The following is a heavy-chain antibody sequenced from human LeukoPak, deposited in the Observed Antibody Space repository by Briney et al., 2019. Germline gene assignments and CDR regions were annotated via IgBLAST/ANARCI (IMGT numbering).Heavy chain of an antibody. J-gene: IGHJ3*02. CDR1: GDSISSSSHH. CDR2: IYYSGST. V-gene: IGHV4-39*07. D-gene: IGHD3-16*01. Sequence: SETLSLTCTVSGDSISSSSHHWGWIRQPPGKGLEWIGSIYYSGSTYYNPSLKSRVTISVDTSKNQFSLKLSSVTAADTAVYYCARTYDYVWGSYFGSFDIWGQGTMVTVSS. CDR3: ARTYDYVWGSYFGSFDI.